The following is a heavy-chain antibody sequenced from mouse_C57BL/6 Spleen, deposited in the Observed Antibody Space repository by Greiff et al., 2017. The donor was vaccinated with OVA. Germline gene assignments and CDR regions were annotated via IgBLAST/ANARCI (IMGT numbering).Heavy chain of an antibody. CDR2: IDPEDGET. Sequence: DVKLQESGAELVKPGASVKLSCTASGFNIKDYYMHWVKQRTEQGLEWIGRIDPEDGETKYAPKFQGKATITADTSSNTAYLQLSSLTSEDTAVYYCATTVVANWYFDVWGTGTTVTVSS. CDR3: ATTVVANWYFDV. V-gene: IGHV14-2*01. CDR1: GFNIKDYY. D-gene: IGHD1-1*01. J-gene: IGHJ1*03.